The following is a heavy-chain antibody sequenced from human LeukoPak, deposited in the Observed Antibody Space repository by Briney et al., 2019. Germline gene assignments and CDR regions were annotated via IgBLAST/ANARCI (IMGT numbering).Heavy chain of an antibody. V-gene: IGHV1-2*02. CDR3: AREAPVATTNFDY. Sequence: ASVKVSCKASGYTFTGYYMHWVRQAPGQGLEWMGWINPNSGGTNYGRVTMTRDTSISTAYMELSRLRSDVTAVYYCAREAPVATTNFDYWGQGTLVTVSS. CDR1: GYTFTGYY. J-gene: IGHJ4*02. D-gene: IGHD5-12*01. CDR2: INPNSGGT.